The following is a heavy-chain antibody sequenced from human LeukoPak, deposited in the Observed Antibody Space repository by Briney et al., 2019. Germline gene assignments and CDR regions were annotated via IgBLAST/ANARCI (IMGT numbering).Heavy chain of an antibody. CDR2: ISSSSSYI. V-gene: IGHV3-21*04. CDR3: AKKMGTGNSYFDY. Sequence: GGSLRLSCAASGFTFSSYIMNWVRQAPGKGLEWVSSISSSSSYIYYADSVKGRFTISRDNSKNTLYLQMNSLRAEDTAVYYCAKKMGTGNSYFDYWGQGTLVTVSS. D-gene: IGHD3-10*01. CDR1: GFTFSSYI. J-gene: IGHJ4*02.